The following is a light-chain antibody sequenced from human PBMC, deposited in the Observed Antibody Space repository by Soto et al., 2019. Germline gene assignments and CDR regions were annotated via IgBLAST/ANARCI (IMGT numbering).Light chain of an antibody. CDR1: QSVTTY. Sequence: EIVLTQSPVTLSLSPGERATLSCRASQSVTTYLAWYQQKPGQAPRLLIYAISTRAAGVPDRFSGSGSGTDFTLTISSLEPEDFAVYYCQQRSNWPTFGQGTKVDIK. J-gene: IGKJ1*01. CDR2: AIS. V-gene: IGKV3-11*01. CDR3: QQRSNWPT.